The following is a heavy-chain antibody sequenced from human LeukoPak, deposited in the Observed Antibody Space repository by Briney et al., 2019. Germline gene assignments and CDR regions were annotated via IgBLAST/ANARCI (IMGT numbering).Heavy chain of an antibody. V-gene: IGHV3-30-3*01. CDR1: GFTFSSYA. Sequence: GRSLRLSCAASGFTFSSYAMHWVRQAPGKGLEWVAVISYDGSNKYYADSVKGRFTISRDNSKNTLYLQMNSLRAEDTAVYYCARVHCSSTSCYRGYYYYGMDVWGQGTTVTASS. D-gene: IGHD2-2*02. CDR2: ISYDGSNK. J-gene: IGHJ6*02. CDR3: ARVHCSSTSCYRGYYYYGMDV.